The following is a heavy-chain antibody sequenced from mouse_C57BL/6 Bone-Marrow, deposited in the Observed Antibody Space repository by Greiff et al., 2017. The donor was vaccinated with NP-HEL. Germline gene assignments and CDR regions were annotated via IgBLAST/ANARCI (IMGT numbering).Heavy chain of an antibody. V-gene: IGHV1-39*01. CDR3: ARARRYYVYGDFDY. J-gene: IGHJ2*01. Sequence: LVESGPELVKPGASVKISCKASGYSFTDYNMNWVKQSNGKSLEWIGVFNPNYGTTSYNQKFTGKATLTVDQSSSTAYMQLNSLTSEDSAVYYCARARRYYVYGDFDYWGQGTTLTVSS. CDR2: FNPNYGTT. D-gene: IGHD1-2*01. CDR1: GYSFTDYN.